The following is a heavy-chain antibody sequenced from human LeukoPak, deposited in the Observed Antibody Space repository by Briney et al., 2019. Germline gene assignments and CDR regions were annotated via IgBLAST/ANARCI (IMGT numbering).Heavy chain of an antibody. CDR1: GGSISSYY. V-gene: IGHV4-59*01. CDR2: IYYSGST. Sequence: SETLSLTCTVSGGSISSYYWSWIRQPPGKGLEWIGYIYYSGSTNYNPSLKSRVTISVDTSKSQFSLKLSSVTAADTAVYYCATGPAATFDYWGQGTLVTVSS. D-gene: IGHD2-2*01. CDR3: ATGPAATFDY. J-gene: IGHJ4*02.